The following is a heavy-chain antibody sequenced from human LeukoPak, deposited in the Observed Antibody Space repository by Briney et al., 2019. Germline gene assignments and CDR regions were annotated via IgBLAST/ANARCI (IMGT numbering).Heavy chain of an antibody. J-gene: IGHJ4*02. CDR1: GASISSSNYY. CDR3: ARGYCSSTSCYFSN. V-gene: IGHV4-61*05. Sequence: SETLSLTCSVSGASISSSNYYWAWIRQPPGTGLEWIGYIYYSGSTNYNPSLKSRVTISVDTSKNQFSLKLSSVTAADTAVYYCARGYCSSTSCYFSNWGQGTLVTVSS. CDR2: IYYSGST. D-gene: IGHD2-2*01.